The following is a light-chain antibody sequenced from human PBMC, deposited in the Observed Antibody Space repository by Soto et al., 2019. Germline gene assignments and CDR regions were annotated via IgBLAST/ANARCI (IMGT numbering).Light chain of an antibody. CDR3: QQRRSWPRA. J-gene: IGKJ1*01. CDR2: DAS. V-gene: IGKV3-11*01. Sequence: EIVLTQSPATLSLSPGERATLSCRASQSVSSYLAWYQQKSGQAPRLLIYDASNRATGIPARFSGSGSGTDFTLTISRLEAEDFAVYYCQQRRSWPRAFGQGTKVEFK. CDR1: QSVSSY.